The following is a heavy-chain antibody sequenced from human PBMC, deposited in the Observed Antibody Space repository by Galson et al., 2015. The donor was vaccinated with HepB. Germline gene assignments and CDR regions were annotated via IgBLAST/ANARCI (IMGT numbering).Heavy chain of an antibody. CDR1: GFTFSNYG. J-gene: IGHJ5*02. Sequence: SLRLSCAASGFTFSNYGMHWVRQAPGKGLEWVSGINGRGSTRSYSDAVKGRFSISRDNSKDTVFLQIDNLRAEDTAVYYCVKEGSWFGGDWFDPWGQGTLVTVSS. CDR2: INGRGSTR. CDR3: VKEGSWFGGDWFDP. D-gene: IGHD3-16*01. V-gene: IGHV3-NL1*01.